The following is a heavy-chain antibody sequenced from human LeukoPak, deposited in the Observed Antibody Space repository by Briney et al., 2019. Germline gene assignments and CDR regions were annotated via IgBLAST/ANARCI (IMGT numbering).Heavy chain of an antibody. CDR3: AIVVGATLADAFDI. V-gene: IGHV4-34*01. Sequence: SETLSLTCTVSGGSISSYYWSWIRQPPGKGLEWIGEINHSGSTNYNPSLKSRVTISVDTSKNQFSLKLSSVTAADTAVYYCAIVVGATLADAFDIRGQGTMVTVSS. CDR1: GGSISSYY. J-gene: IGHJ3*02. CDR2: INHSGST. D-gene: IGHD1-26*01.